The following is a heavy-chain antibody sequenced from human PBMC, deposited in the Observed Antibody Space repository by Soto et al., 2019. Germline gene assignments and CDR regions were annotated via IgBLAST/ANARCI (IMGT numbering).Heavy chain of an antibody. Sequence: QVQLQESGPGLVKPSETLSLTCTVSGGSISSYYWSWIRQPPGKGLEWIGYIYYSGSTNYNPSLKSRVTISVDTSKNQFSLKLSSVTAADTAVYYCASGYEEVLRYWGQGTLATVSS. CDR1: GGSISSYY. J-gene: IGHJ4*02. D-gene: IGHD5-12*01. CDR2: IYYSGST. V-gene: IGHV4-59*08. CDR3: ASGYEEVLRY.